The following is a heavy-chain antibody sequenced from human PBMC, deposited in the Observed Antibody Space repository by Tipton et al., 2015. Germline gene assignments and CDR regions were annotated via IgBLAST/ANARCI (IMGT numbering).Heavy chain of an antibody. CDR2: ISYSGST. CDR1: GGSVSTSNYY. D-gene: IGHD5-24*01. CDR3: ARDLEHGMDV. J-gene: IGHJ6*02. V-gene: IGHV4-61*01. Sequence: TLSLTCTVSGGSVSTSNYYWGWIRQSPGKGLEWIGYISYSGSTHYNASLKSRVTISIDTSKNQFSQKLSSVTAADTAVYYCARDLEHGMDVWGQGTTVTVSS.